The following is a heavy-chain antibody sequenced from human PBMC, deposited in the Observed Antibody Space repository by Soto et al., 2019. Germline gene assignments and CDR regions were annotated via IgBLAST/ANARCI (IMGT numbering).Heavy chain of an antibody. CDR2: IYHSGST. Sequence: PSETLSLTCAVSGGSISSGGYSWSWIRQPPGKGLEWIGYIYHSGSTYYNPSLKSRVTISVDRSKNQFSLKMTYVTVADTAVYYCARGYWFDPWGPGTLVTVSS. V-gene: IGHV4-30-2*02. J-gene: IGHJ5*02. CDR1: GGSISSGGYS. CDR3: ARGYWFDP.